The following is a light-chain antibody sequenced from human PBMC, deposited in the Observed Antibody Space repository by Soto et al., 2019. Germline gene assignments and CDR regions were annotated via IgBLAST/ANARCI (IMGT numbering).Light chain of an antibody. Sequence: EIVLTQFPGTLSLSPGERATLSCRASQSVGSNYLAWYQQRPGQPPNLLIFGASHRAPDIPDRFSGSGSGTDFTLTISRLEPEDFAVYYCQQYLITPWTFGQGTKVDIK. CDR1: QSVGSNY. V-gene: IGKV3-20*01. J-gene: IGKJ1*01. CDR3: QQYLITPWT. CDR2: GAS.